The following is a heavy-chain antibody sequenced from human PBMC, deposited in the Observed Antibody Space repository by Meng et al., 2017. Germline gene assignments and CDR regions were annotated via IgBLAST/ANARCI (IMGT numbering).Heavy chain of an antibody. CDR2: IYYSGST. CDR1: GGSTRSSSYS. V-gene: IGHV4-39*07. Sequence: QLPEPAPALVNPSETLSLTCTVSGGSTRSSSYSWGWIRQPPGKGLEWIGSIYYSGSTYYNPSLKSRVTISVDTSKNQFSLKLSSVTAADTAVYYCARVRDGYNVVVDYWGQGTLVTVSS. D-gene: IGHD5-24*01. J-gene: IGHJ4*02. CDR3: ARVRDGYNVVVDY.